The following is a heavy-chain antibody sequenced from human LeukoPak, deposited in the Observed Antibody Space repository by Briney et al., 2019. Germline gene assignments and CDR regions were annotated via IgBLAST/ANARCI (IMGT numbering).Heavy chain of an antibody. D-gene: IGHD3-22*01. CDR3: ASAPYYYDSSGPPTGH. CDR1: GDSISSYF. J-gene: IGHJ4*02. CDR2: IYYSGST. Sequence: PSETLSLTCTVSGDSISSYFWSWIRQPPGKGLEWIGYIYYSGSTNYNPSLKSRVTISVDTSKNQFSLKMSSVTAADTAVYYCASAPYYYDSSGPPTGHWGQGTLVTVSS. V-gene: IGHV4-59*01.